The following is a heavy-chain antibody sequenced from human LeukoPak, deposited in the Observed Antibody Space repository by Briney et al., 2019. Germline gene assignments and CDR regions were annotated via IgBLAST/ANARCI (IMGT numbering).Heavy chain of an antibody. V-gene: IGHV3-21*01. CDR2: ISSSSSYI. D-gene: IGHD6-13*01. CDR3: ATPNGAAAGRKDAFDI. J-gene: IGHJ3*02. Sequence: GGSLRLSCAASGFTFSSYSMNWVRQAPGKGLEWVSFISSSSSYIYYADSVKGRFTISRDNAKNSLYLQMNSLRAEDTAVYYCATPNGAAAGRKDAFDIWGQGTMVTVSS. CDR1: GFTFSSYS.